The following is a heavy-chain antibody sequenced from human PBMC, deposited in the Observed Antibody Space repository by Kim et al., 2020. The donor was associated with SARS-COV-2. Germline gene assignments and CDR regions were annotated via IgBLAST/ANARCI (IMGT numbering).Heavy chain of an antibody. J-gene: IGHJ5*01. V-gene: IGHV3-23*01. CDR2: ISGSGDRT. Sequence: GGSLRLSCAASGFTFSNCAMSWVRQAPGKGLEWVSTISGSGDRTYSADAVKGRFTISRDNSKNTLYLQMSSLRDEDTAVYYCAKGAVTYDSWGQGTLVTVSS. D-gene: IGHD5-18*01. CDR3: AKGAVTYDS. CDR1: GFTFSNCA.